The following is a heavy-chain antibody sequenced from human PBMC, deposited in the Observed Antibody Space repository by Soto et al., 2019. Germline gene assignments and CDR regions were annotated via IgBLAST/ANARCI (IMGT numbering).Heavy chain of an antibody. V-gene: IGHV5-10-1*01. CDR3: AISSGYYLRDSFDI. CDR2: IEPSDSYT. D-gene: IGHD3-22*01. Sequence: TGESLKISCKGFGYSFTTYWISWVRQMPGKGLEWMGRIEPSDSYTNYSPSFQGHVTISADKSISAAYLQWSSLKASDTAMYYCAISSGYYLRDSFDIWGQGTMVTVSS. CDR1: GYSFTTYW. J-gene: IGHJ3*02.